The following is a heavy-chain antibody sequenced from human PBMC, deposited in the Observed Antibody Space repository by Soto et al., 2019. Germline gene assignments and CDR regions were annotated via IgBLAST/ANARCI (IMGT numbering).Heavy chain of an antibody. CDR1: GFTFSKYW. V-gene: IGHV3-74*01. CDR2: INPDGSST. CDR3: ARDIGYYYADSGPVAFDV. D-gene: IGHD3-22*01. J-gene: IGHJ3*01. Sequence: VGSLRLSCAASGFTFSKYWMHWFRQAPGKGLVWVSRINPDGSSTSYADSVKGRFTFSRDNAKNTLYLQMNSLRAEDTAVYYCARDIGYYYADSGPVAFDVWGPGTMVTGSS.